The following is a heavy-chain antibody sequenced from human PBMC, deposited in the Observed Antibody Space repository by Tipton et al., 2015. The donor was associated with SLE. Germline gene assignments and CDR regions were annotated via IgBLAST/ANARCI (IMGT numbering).Heavy chain of an antibody. CDR3: ARSRYYSSGYYQPRAAAFDI. Sequence: TLSLTCAVYGGSFSGYYWSWIRQPPGKGLEWIGEINHSGSTNDNPSLKSRVTISVDTAKTQFSLRLSSVTAADTAVYYCARSRYYSSGYYQPRAAAFDIWGQGTMVTVSS. V-gene: IGHV4-34*01. D-gene: IGHD3-22*01. J-gene: IGHJ3*02. CDR1: GGSFSGYY. CDR2: INHSGST.